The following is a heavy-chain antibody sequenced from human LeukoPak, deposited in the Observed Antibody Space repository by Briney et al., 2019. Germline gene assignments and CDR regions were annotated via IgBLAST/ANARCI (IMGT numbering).Heavy chain of an antibody. CDR1: GGSFSGYY. CDR2: INHSGST. J-gene: IGHJ5*02. Sequence: SETLSLTCAVYGGSFSGYYWSWIRQPPGKGLEWIGEINHSGSTNYNPSLKSRVTISVDTSKNQFSLKLSSVTAADTAVYYCARGHESIKTFGEVIKSRRRWFDPWGQGTLVTVSS. CDR3: ARGHESIKTFGEVIKSRRRWFDP. V-gene: IGHV4-34*01. D-gene: IGHD3-3*01.